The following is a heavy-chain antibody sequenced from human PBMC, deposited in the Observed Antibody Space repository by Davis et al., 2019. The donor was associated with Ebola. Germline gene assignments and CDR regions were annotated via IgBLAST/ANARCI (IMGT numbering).Heavy chain of an antibody. CDR1: GYTFTSYG. D-gene: IGHD3-3*01. J-gene: IGHJ5*02. V-gene: IGHV1-69*04. CDR2: IIPILGIA. Sequence: SVKVSCKASGYTFTSYGISWVRQAPGQGLEWMGRIIPILGIANYAQKFQGRVTITADKSTSTAYMELSSLRSEDTAVYYCARDSGDFWSGYPFDPWGQGTLVTVSS. CDR3: ARDSGDFWSGYPFDP.